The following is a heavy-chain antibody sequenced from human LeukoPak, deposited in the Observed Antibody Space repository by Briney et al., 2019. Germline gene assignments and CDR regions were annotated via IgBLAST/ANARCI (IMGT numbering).Heavy chain of an antibody. J-gene: IGHJ4*02. V-gene: IGHV4-38-2*02. Sequence: SETLSLTCTVSGYSISSGYYWGWIRQPPGKGLEWIGEIYHSGSTNYNPSLKSRVTISVDKSKNQFSLKLHSVTAADTAVYYCASNAARGYYFDYWGQGTLVTVSS. CDR3: ASNAARGYYFDY. D-gene: IGHD6-6*01. CDR2: IYHSGST. CDR1: GYSISSGYY.